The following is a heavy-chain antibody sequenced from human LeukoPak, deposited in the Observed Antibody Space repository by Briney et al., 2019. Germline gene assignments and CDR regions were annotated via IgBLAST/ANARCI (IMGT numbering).Heavy chain of an antibody. Sequence: PGGSLRLSCAASGFTFSSYAMSWVRQAPGKGLEWVSAISGSGGSTYYADSVKGRFTISRDNSKNTLDLQMNSLRAEDTAVYYCAKPDYYDSSGYLYWGQGTLVTVSS. V-gene: IGHV3-23*01. J-gene: IGHJ4*02. CDR3: AKPDYYDSSGYLY. CDR2: ISGSGGST. D-gene: IGHD3-22*01. CDR1: GFTFSSYA.